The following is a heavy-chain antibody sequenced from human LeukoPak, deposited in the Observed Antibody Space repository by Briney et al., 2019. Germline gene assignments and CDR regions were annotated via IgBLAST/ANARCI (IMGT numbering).Heavy chain of an antibody. CDR3: AKDLWGTTGTTGPPHWFDP. CDR1: GFTFDDYA. V-gene: IGHV3-43*02. J-gene: IGHJ5*02. D-gene: IGHD1-1*01. CDR2: IIGDGGST. Sequence: AGSPRLSCAASGFTFDDYAMHWVRQAPGKGLEWVSLIIGDGGSTYYADSVKGRFTISRANSKNSLYLQMHRLRTEDTALYYCAKDLWGTTGTTGPPHWFDPWGQGTLVTVSS.